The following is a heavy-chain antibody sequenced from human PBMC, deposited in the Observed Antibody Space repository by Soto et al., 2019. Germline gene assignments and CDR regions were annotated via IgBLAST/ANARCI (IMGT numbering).Heavy chain of an antibody. D-gene: IGHD3-22*01. CDR2: IYWDDDK. Sequence: QITLKESGPTLVKPTQTLTLTCTFSGFSLSTSGVGVGWIRQPPGKALEWLALIYWDDDKRYSPSLKSRLTINKDTSKNQVVLTMTNMDPVDTATYYYAHRGSAYFMFDYWGQGTLVTVSS. CDR1: GFSLSTSGVG. CDR3: AHRGSAYFMFDY. J-gene: IGHJ4*02. V-gene: IGHV2-5*02.